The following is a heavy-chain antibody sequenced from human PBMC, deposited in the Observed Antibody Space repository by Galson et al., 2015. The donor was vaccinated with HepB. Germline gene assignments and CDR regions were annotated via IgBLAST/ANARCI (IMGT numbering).Heavy chain of an antibody. CDR2: INPNGGGT. Sequence: SVKVSCKASGYTFTAYYMHWVRQAPGQGLEWMGWINPNGGGTNYAQKFQGRVTMTRDTSISTAYMELSRLRSDDTAVYFCATSQYCSGASPNTCFSWRPDVWGQGTTVTVSS. CDR3: ATSQYCSGASPNTCFSWRPDV. J-gene: IGHJ6*02. D-gene: IGHD2-15*01. V-gene: IGHV1-2*02. CDR1: GYTFTAYY.